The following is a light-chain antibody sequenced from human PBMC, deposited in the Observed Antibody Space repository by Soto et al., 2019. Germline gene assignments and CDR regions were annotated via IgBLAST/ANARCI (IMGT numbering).Light chain of an antibody. CDR3: QQRSTPIT. CDR2: DAS. Sequence: EIVLTQSPATLCLSPGERATLSCRASQSVSSYLAWYQQKPGQAPRLLIYDASNRATGIPARFSGSGSGTDFTLTISSLEPEDFAVYYCQQRSTPITFGQGTRLEIK. V-gene: IGKV3-11*01. J-gene: IGKJ5*01. CDR1: QSVSSY.